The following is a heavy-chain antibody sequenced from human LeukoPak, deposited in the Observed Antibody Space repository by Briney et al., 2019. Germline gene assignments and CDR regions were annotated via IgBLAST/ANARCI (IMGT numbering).Heavy chain of an antibody. CDR2: IIPIFGTA. CDR1: GGTFSSYA. Sequence: SVKVSCKASGGTFSSYAISWVRQAPGQGLEWMGRIIPIFGTANYAQKLQGRVTITTDESTSTAYMELSSLRSEDTAVYYCARASYYYDSSGYAQVDAFDIWGQGTMVTVSS. CDR3: ARASYYYDSSGYAQVDAFDI. D-gene: IGHD3-22*01. V-gene: IGHV1-69*05. J-gene: IGHJ3*02.